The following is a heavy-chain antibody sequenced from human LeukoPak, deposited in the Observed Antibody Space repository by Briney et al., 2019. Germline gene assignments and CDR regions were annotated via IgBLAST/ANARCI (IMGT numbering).Heavy chain of an antibody. D-gene: IGHD2-15*01. CDR3: ARSGIYPFDY. CDR2: IKQDGSEK. V-gene: IGHV3-7*01. Sequence: GGSLRLSCAASGFTFSSYAMSWVRQAPGKGLEWVANIKQDGSEKYYVDSVKGRFTISRDNAKNSLYLQMNSLRAEDTAVYYRARSGIYPFDYWGQGTLVTVSS. CDR1: GFTFSSYA. J-gene: IGHJ4*02.